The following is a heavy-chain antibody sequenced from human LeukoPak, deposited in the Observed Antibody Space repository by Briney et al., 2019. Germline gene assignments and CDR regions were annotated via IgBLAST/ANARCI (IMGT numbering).Heavy chain of an antibody. J-gene: IGHJ5*02. Sequence: GGSLRLSCAASGFTFSDYYMSWIRQAPGKGLEWVSYISSSDSTIYYADSVKGRFTISRDNSKNTLYLQMNSLRAEDTAVYYCAKDAFYSIFPGSWYNWFDPWGQGTLVTVSS. D-gene: IGHD6-13*01. CDR3: AKDAFYSIFPGSWYNWFDP. V-gene: IGHV3-11*01. CDR1: GFTFSDYY. CDR2: ISSSDSTI.